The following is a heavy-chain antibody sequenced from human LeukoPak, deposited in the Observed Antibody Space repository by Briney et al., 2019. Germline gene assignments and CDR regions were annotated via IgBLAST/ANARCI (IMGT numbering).Heavy chain of an antibody. V-gene: IGHV4-4*02. CDR2: IYHSGST. CDR3: ARYHLGSFFRDPFDQ. D-gene: IGHD3-10*01. J-gene: IGHJ4*02. Sequence: SETLSLTCAVSGGSISSSTWWTWVRQPPGEGLEWIGEIYHSGSTNYNPSLKSRVTISVDKSKNQFSLKLSSVTAADTAVYYCARYHLGSFFRDPFDQWGQGTLVTVSS. CDR1: GGSISSSTW.